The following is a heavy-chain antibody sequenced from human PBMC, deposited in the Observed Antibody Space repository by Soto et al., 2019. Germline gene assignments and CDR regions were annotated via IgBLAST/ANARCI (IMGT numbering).Heavy chain of an antibody. V-gene: IGHV4-59*01. CDR2: IYYSGST. CDR3: ARVGITMVRGVRYYLDY. D-gene: IGHD3-10*01. J-gene: IGHJ4*02. CDR1: GGSISSYY. Sequence: SETLSLTCTVSGGSISSYYWSWIRQPPGKGLEWIGYIYYSGSTNYNPSLKSRVTISVDTSKNQFSLKLSSVTAADTAVYYCARVGITMVRGVRYYLDYWGQGPLVTVSS.